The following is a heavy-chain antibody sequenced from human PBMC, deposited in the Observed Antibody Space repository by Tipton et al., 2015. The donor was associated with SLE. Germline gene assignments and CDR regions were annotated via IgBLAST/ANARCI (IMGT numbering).Heavy chain of an antibody. CDR3: ARGRYSSSWYRLDEYFQH. CDR1: GGSISSHY. D-gene: IGHD6-13*01. V-gene: IGHV4-59*11. J-gene: IGHJ1*01. CDR2: IYYSGST. Sequence: TLSLTCTVSGGSISSHYWSWIRQPAGKGLEWIGYIYYSGSTNYNPSLKSRVTISVDTSKNQFSLKLSSVTAADTAVYYCARGRYSSSWYRLDEYFQHWGQGTPVTVSS.